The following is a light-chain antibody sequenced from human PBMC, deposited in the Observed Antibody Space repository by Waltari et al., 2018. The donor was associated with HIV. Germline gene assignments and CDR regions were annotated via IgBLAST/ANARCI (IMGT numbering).Light chain of an antibody. CDR3: QQYNDWPLT. J-gene: IGKJ4*01. CDR1: QGVSIN. Sequence: EVVMTQSPATLSVSPGERATLSCRARQGVSINLAWHQQKPGQAPRLLIYGASTRATCIPARFRCTGAGTEFTLTISSLQSEDFAVYYCQQYNDWPLTFGGGTKVEIK. V-gene: IGKV3-15*01. CDR2: GAS.